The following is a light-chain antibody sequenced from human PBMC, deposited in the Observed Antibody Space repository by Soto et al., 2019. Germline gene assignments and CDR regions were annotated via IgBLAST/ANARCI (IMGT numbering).Light chain of an antibody. J-gene: IGLJ2*01. Sequence: QYVLTQSPSASGTPGQRVTISCSGSSSNIGSNFVYWYQQLPGTAPKLLIYRNNQRPSGVPDRFSGSRSGTSASLAISGLRSEDEADYYCATWDDSLNGPVLFGGGTKLTVL. V-gene: IGLV1-47*01. CDR2: RNN. CDR1: SSNIGSNF. CDR3: ATWDDSLNGPVL.